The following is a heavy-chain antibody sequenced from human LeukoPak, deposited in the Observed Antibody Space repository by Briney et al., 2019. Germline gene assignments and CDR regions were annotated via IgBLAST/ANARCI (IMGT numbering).Heavy chain of an antibody. V-gene: IGHV3-23*01. CDR1: GFTFSTYA. CDR3: AKDLPGITIFGALHY. J-gene: IGHJ4*02. Sequence: GGSLRLSCAASGFTFSTYAMSWVRQAPGKGLEWVSGISGRGDRIYYADSVKGRFTISRDNSKNTLYLQMDSLRDGDTAVYYCAKDLPGITIFGALHYWGQGALVTVS. D-gene: IGHD3-3*01. CDR2: ISGRGDRI.